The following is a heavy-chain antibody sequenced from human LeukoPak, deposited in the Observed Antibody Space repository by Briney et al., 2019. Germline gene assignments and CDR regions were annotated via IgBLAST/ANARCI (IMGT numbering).Heavy chain of an antibody. CDR2: INAYNGNT. Sequence: GASVKVSCKASGYTFTSYGISWLRQAPGQGLEWMGWINAYNGNTNYPQKLRARVAMTPDTSTRTASIELRSLRSDDTAVYHCARDSGGSSLTLLVDAYYYYYMDIWGKGTTVTVSS. CDR3: ARDSGGSSLTLLVDAYYYYYMDI. CDR1: GYTFTSYG. V-gene: IGHV1-18*01. J-gene: IGHJ6*03. D-gene: IGHD2-8*02.